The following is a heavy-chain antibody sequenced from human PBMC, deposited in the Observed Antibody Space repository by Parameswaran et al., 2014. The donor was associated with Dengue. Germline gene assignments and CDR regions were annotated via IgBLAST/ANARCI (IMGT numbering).Heavy chain of an antibody. Sequence: VRQMPGKGLDGVSYISSSGSTIYYADSVKGRFTISRDNAKNSLYLQMNSLRAEDTAVYYCARDWGYYYGSGSPRAGSRYGMDVWGQGTTVTVSS. J-gene: IGHJ6*02. V-gene: IGHV3-48*03. D-gene: IGHD3-10*01. CDR2: ISSSGSTI. CDR3: ARDWGYYYGSGSPRAGSRYGMDV.